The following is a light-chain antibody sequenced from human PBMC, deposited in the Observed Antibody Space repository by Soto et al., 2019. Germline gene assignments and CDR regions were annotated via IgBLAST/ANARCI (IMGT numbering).Light chain of an antibody. CDR2: GAS. CDR1: QSVSSY. J-gene: IGKJ2*01. Sequence: DIVMTQSPSTLSVSPGERATLSCRASQSVSSYLAWYQQKPGQAPRLLIYGASTRATGIPARFSGSGSGTEFTLTISSLQSEDFAVYYCQQYNNLPPDTFGQGTKLEIK. V-gene: IGKV3-15*01. CDR3: QQYNNLPPDT.